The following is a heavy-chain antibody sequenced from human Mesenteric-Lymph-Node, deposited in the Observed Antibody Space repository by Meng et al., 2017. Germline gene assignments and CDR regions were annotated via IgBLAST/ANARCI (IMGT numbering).Heavy chain of an antibody. Sequence: EVGPSLVNPPQNLTLTCTFSGFSLSTSGVGVGWIRQPSGKDLEWLALIYWDDDKRYSPSLKSRLTITKDTSKNQVVLTMTNMDPVDTATYYCAHSLRFLEWSLFDYWGQGTLVTVSS. V-gene: IGHV2-5*02. CDR3: AHSLRFLEWSLFDY. CDR2: IYWDDDK. J-gene: IGHJ4*02. CDR1: GFSLSTSGVG. D-gene: IGHD3-3*01.